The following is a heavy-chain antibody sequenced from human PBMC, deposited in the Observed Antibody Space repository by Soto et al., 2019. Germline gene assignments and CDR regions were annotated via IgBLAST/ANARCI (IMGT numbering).Heavy chain of an antibody. J-gene: IGHJ6*02. CDR3: AREGSRPYYYYGMDV. CDR2: INPSGGST. CDR1: GYTFTSYY. V-gene: IGHV1-46*01. Sequence: ASVKVSCKTSGYTFTSYYIHWVRQAPGQGLEWMGIINPSGGSTSYTQKLQGRVTMTTDTSTSTAYMELRSLRSDDTAVYYCAREGSRPYYYYGMDVWGQGTTVTVSS. D-gene: IGHD1-26*01.